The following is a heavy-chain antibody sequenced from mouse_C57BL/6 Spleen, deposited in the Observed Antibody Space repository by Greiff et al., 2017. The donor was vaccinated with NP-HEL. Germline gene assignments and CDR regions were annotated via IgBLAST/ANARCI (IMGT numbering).Heavy chain of an antibody. D-gene: IGHD1-1*01. V-gene: IGHV1-18*01. Sequence: EVQLQQSGPELVKPGASVKIPCKASGYTFTDYNMDWVKQSHGKSLEWIGDINPNNGGTIYNQKFKGKATLTVDKSSSTAYMELRSLTSEDTAVYYCARSLTTVVAYYFDYWGQGTTLTVSS. CDR1: GYTFTDYN. CDR2: INPNNGGT. J-gene: IGHJ2*01. CDR3: ARSLTTVVAYYFDY.